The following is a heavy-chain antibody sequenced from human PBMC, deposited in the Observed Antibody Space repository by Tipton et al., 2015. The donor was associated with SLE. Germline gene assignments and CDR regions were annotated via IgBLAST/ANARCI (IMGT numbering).Heavy chain of an antibody. Sequence: TLSLTCDVSGGSISSSNWWSWVRQPPGKGLEWIGEIYHSGSTNYNPSLKSRVTISVDTSKNQFSLKLSSVTAADTAVYYCARGYYDSSAEGGFDYWGQGTLVTVSS. J-gene: IGHJ4*02. CDR3: ARGYYDSSAEGGFDY. D-gene: IGHD3-22*01. CDR2: IYHSGST. CDR1: GGSISSSNW. V-gene: IGHV4-4*02.